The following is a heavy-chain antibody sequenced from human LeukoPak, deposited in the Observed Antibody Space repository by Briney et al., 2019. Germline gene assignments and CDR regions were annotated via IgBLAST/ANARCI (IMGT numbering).Heavy chain of an antibody. J-gene: IGHJ4*02. CDR1: GGSFSGYY. CDR2: INHSGST. D-gene: IGHD5-12*01. V-gene: IGHV4-34*01. CDR3: ATRGSRYSGYDGDY. Sequence: SETLSLTCAVYGGSFSGYYWSWIRQPPGKGLEWIGEINHSGSTNYNPSLKSRVTISVDTSKNQFSLKLSSVTAADTAVYYCATRGSRYSGYDGDYWGQGTLVTVSS.